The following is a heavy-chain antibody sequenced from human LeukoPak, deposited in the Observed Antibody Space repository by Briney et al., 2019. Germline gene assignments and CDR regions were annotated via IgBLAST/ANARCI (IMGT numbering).Heavy chain of an antibody. J-gene: IGHJ4*02. CDR2: IKDSGSA. D-gene: IGHD6-6*01. CDR3: ARGKGYTTSSRHRGIDN. CDR1: GGSISGYY. V-gene: IGHV4-34*01. Sequence: PSETLSLTCTVSGGSISGYYWSWIRQPPGKGLEWIGEIKDSGSANYNPSLKSRVFISVDTSKNQFSLKLRSVTAADTAVYYCARGKGYTTSSRHRGIDNWGQGTLVTVSS.